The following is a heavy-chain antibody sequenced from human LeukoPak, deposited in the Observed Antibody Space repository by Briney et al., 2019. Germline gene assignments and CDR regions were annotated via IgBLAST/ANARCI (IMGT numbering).Heavy chain of an antibody. D-gene: IGHD5-18*01. CDR1: GYTFTGYY. Sequence: GASVKVSCKASGYTFTGYYMHWVRQAPGQGLEWMGWINPNSGGTNYAQKFQGRVTMTRDTSITTAYMELSSLRSEDTAVYFCARGGLIELWFFDYWGQGTLVTVSS. CDR2: INPNSGGT. CDR3: ARGGLIELWFFDY. V-gene: IGHV1-2*02. J-gene: IGHJ4*02.